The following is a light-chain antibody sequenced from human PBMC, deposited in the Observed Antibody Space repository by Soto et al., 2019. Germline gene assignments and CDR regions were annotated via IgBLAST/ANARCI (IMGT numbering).Light chain of an antibody. J-gene: IGLJ1*01. Sequence: QSVLTQPASVSGSPGQSITISCTGTSRDVGGYNDVSWYQQHPGKAPELLIYGDSNRPSGVSDRFSGSKSGTSASLAITGLQADDEADYYCQSYDSSLSAHYVFGTGTKVTVL. CDR2: GDS. CDR1: SRDVGGYND. CDR3: QSYDSSLSAHYV. V-gene: IGLV2-14*01.